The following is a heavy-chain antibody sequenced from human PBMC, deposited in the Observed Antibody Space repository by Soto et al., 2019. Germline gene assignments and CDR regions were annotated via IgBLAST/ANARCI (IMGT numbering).Heavy chain of an antibody. J-gene: IGHJ4*02. V-gene: IGHV1-18*01. CDR2: VSYNIGNT. CDR1: EAIFNNIA. D-gene: IGHD2-15*01. Sequence: HAQLVQSGAEGKKTGASVKDACTASEAIFNNIASSGERQAPGQGLEWLGWVSYNIGNTSYAYRLQGRVFMTTNTATSTAYLELTRLTFNDTAVDYCARDLTRFCSGGSCPFTIWGQGTTVIVSS. CDR3: ARDLTRFCSGGSCPFTI.